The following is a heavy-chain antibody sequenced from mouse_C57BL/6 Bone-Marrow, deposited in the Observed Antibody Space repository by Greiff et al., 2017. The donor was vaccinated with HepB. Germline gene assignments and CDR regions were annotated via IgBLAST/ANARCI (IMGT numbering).Heavy chain of an antibody. J-gene: IGHJ1*03. V-gene: IGHV1-4*01. CDR1: GYTFTSYT. CDR3: ARYYYGSSYVYFDV. Sequence: VQLQQSGAELARPGASVKMSCKASGYTFTSYTMHWVNQRPGQGLEWIGYINPSSGYTKYNQKFKDKATLTADKSSSTAYMQLSSLTSEDSAVYYCARYYYGSSYVYFDVWGTGTTVTVSS. D-gene: IGHD1-1*01. CDR2: INPSSGYT.